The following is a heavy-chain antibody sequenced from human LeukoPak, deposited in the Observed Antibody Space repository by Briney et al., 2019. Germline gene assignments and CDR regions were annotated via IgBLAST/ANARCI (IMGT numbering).Heavy chain of an antibody. D-gene: IGHD3/OR15-3a*01. V-gene: IGHV3-48*03. Sequence: PGGSLRLSCAASGFTFSSYVMNWVRQAPGKGLEWVSYISSSGSTIYYADSVKGRFTISRDNAKNSLYLQMNSLRAEDTAVYYCARDRDFIFDYWGQGTLVTVSS. J-gene: IGHJ4*02. CDR3: ARDRDFIFDY. CDR1: GFTFSSYV. CDR2: ISSSGSTI.